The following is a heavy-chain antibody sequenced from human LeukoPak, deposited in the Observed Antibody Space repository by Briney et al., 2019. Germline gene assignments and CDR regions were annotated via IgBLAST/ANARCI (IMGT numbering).Heavy chain of an antibody. CDR2: INHSGST. CDR1: GGSFSGYY. J-gene: IGHJ5*02. CDR3: ARGGGIAAAALNWFDP. V-gene: IGHV4-34*01. D-gene: IGHD6-13*01. Sequence: SETLSLTCAVYGGSFSGYYWSWIRQPPGKGLEWIGEINHSGSTNYNPSLKSRVTISVDTSKNQFSLKLSSVTAADTAVYYCARGGGIAAAALNWFDPWGQGTLVTVSS.